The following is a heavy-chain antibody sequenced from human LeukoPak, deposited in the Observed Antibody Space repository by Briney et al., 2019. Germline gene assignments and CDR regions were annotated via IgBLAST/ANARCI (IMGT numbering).Heavy chain of an antibody. CDR3: ARAQKPFLEWFY. Sequence: ASVKVSCKASGYTFTGYYIHWVRQAPGQGLEWMGWSNPNTGVSNSAQIFQGRVTMTTDTSISTSYMELSRLRFDDTAVYYCARAQKPFLEWFYWGQGTLVTVSS. V-gene: IGHV1-2*02. CDR1: GYTFTGYY. CDR2: SNPNTGVS. D-gene: IGHD3-3*02. J-gene: IGHJ4*02.